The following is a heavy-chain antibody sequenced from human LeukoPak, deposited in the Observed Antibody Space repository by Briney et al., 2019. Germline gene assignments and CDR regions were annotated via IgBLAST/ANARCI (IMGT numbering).Heavy chain of an antibody. V-gene: IGHV4-39*07. D-gene: IGHD2-15*01. CDR3: ARAPGAALD. J-gene: IGHJ4*02. Sequence: SETLSLTCTVSGGSISSSSYYWSWIRQPPGTGLEWIGEINHRGSTNCNPSLKSRVTVSLDTSKNQFSLKLSSVTAADTAVYYCARAPGAALDWGQGTLVTVSS. CDR1: GGSISSSSYY. CDR2: INHRGST.